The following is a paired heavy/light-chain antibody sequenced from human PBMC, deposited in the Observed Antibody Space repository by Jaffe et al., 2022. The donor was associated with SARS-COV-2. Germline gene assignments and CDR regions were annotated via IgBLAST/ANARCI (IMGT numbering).Light chain of an antibody. CDR3: LQYNSYPWT. V-gene: IGKV1-17*01. J-gene: IGKJ1*01. Sequence: DIQMTQSPSSLSASVGDRVTITCRASQGIRNDLGWYQQKPGKAPKSLIYAASSLQSGVPSRFSGSGSGTEFTLTISSLQPEDFATYYCLQYNSYPWTFGQGTKVEIK. CDR2: AAS. CDR1: QGIRND.
Heavy chain of an antibody. Sequence: EVQLLESGGGLAQPGGSLRLSCAASGFIFDTYAITWVRQAPGKGLEWVSIIGGGGAFTYHADSVKGRFTITRDSSKNTASLQMNSLRAEDTAVYYCARGWMDVWGQGTTVTVSS. D-gene: IGHD2-15*01. CDR3: ARGWMDV. CDR2: IGGGGAFT. CDR1: GFIFDTYA. V-gene: IGHV3-23*01. J-gene: IGHJ6*02.